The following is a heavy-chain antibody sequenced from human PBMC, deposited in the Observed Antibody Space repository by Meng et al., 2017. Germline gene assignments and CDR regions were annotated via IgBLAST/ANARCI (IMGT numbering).Heavy chain of an antibody. D-gene: IGHD6-13*01. Sequence: QVQLMQCWAEVKKPGATVKVSCKASAYTFAAYWIQWVRQAPGKGLEWMGRIDPKSDNTHYAQKFQGRVTMTRDTSISTAYMELSGLRSDDTAVYYCARDEDISAAGYLLGDFWGQGTLVTVSS. CDR1: AYTFAAYW. CDR3: ARDEDISAAGYLLGDF. V-gene: IGHV1-2*06. J-gene: IGHJ4*02. CDR2: IDPKSDNT.